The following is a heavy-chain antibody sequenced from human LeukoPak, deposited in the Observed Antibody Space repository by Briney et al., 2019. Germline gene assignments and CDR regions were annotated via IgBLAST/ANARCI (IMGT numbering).Heavy chain of an antibody. CDR2: INWNGGST. V-gene: IGHV3-20*04. CDR3: ARGEVGATTDYFDY. D-gene: IGHD1-26*01. J-gene: IGHJ4*02. CDR1: GFTFSNYG. Sequence: GGTLRLSCAASGFTFSNYGMSWVRQAPGKGLEWVSGINWNGGSTGYADSVKGRFTISRDNAKNSLYLQMNSLRAEDTALYYCARGEVGATTDYFDYWGQGTLVTVSS.